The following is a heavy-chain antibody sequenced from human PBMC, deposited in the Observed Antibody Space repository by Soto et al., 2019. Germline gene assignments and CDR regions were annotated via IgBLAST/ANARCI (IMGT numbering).Heavy chain of an antibody. Sequence: GGSLRLSCGASGVTFSNYWMHWVRQAPGKGLVWVSRINTDGSTIAYADSVRGRLTLSRDNAKNTVYLQMNSLRGEDTAVYYCARGIRNYYGMDVWGQGTTVTVSS. D-gene: IGHD2-15*01. J-gene: IGHJ6*02. CDR1: GVTFSNYW. CDR3: ARGIRNYYGMDV. V-gene: IGHV3-74*01. CDR2: INTDGSTI.